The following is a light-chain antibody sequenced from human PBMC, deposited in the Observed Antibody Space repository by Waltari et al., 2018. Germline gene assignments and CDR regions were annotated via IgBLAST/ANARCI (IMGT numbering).Light chain of an antibody. Sequence: QSALTQPPSASGSPGQSVTISCPGTSSDVGPYNYVSWYQQHPGKAPKLMIYDVTKWPSGVPDRFSASKSGNTASLTVSGLQAEDEADYYCSSYTGSDMDIVFGGGTKLTVL. J-gene: IGLJ3*02. CDR2: DVT. CDR3: SSYTGSDMDIV. CDR1: SSDVGPYNY. V-gene: IGLV2-8*01.